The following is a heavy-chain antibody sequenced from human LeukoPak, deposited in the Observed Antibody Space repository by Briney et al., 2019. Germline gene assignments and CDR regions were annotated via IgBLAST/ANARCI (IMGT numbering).Heavy chain of an antibody. CDR2: IKSDGSST. Sequence: GGSLRLSCAASGFTFSSYWMHWVRQGPGKGLVWVSRIKSDGSSTTYADSVKGRFTISRDNAKNTLYLQMNSLRAEDTAVYYCARRSAGRDAFDIWGQGTMVTVSS. CDR3: ARRSAGRDAFDI. D-gene: IGHD3-3*01. CDR1: GFTFSSYW. V-gene: IGHV3-74*03. J-gene: IGHJ3*02.